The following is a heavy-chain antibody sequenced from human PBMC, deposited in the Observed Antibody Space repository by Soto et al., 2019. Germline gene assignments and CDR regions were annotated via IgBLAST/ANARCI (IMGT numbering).Heavy chain of an antibody. CDR2: ISAYNGNT. J-gene: IGHJ5*02. V-gene: IGHV1-18*04. CDR3: ARGLDLIGYCSGGSCSRLVWFAP. CDR1: GYTFTSYG. Sequence: ASVKVSCKASGYTFTSYGISWVRQAPGQGLEWMGWISAYNGNTNYAQKLQGRVTMTTDTSTSTAYMELRSLRSDDTAVYYCARGLDLIGYCSGGSCSRLVWFAPWGQGTLVTVSS. D-gene: IGHD2-15*01.